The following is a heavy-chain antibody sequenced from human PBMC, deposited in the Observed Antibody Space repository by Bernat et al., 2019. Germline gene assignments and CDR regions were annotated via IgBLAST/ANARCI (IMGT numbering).Heavy chain of an antibody. V-gene: IGHV2-70*13. CDR3: ARITYNRQGVLYYFYYMDV. Sequence: QVALRESGPALVKPTQTLTLTCTFSGFSLSTSGMSVSWIRQPPGKALEWLARVDWDNDKWYSTSLKTRLTISKDTSKNQVVLTMTNMDPVDTATYYCARITYNRQGVLYYFYYMDVWGKGTTVTVPS. D-gene: IGHD3-10*01. J-gene: IGHJ6*03. CDR1: GFSLSTSGMS. CDR2: VDWDNDK.